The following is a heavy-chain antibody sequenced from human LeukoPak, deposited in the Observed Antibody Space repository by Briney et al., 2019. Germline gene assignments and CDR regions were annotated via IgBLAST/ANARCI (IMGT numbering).Heavy chain of an antibody. D-gene: IGHD1-26*01. CDR3: ASASGYEYGMDV. CDR1: GGSISSYY. V-gene: IGHV4-59*04. Sequence: PSETLSLTCTVSGGSISSYYWSWIRQPPGKGLEWIGNIYHTDTAYYTPSLKSRVTLSVDTSKNQISLKMRSVTAADTAVYYCASASGYEYGMDVWGQGTTVTVSS. J-gene: IGHJ6*02. CDR2: IYHTDTA.